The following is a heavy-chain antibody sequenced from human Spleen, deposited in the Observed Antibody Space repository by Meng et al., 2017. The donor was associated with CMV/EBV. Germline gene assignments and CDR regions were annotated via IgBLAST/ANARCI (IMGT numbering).Heavy chain of an antibody. CDR1: GGSIRSGDYY. CDR2: IYYSGST. V-gene: IGHV4-30-4*08. CDR3: ARERMRELPYYFDY. J-gene: IGHJ4*02. D-gene: IGHD1-26*01. Sequence: SGGSIRSGDYYWSWIRQPPGKGLEWIGYIYYSGSTYYNPSLKSRVTISVDTSKNQFPLKLHSVTATDTAVYYCARERMRELPYYFDYWGQGTLVTVSS.